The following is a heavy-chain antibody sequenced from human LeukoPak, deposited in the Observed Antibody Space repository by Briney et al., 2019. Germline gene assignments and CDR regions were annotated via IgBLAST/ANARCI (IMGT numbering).Heavy chain of an antibody. V-gene: IGHV5-51*01. Sequence: GESLKISCKGSGYSFTSYWIGWVRQMPGKGLGGMGIIYPDDSDTRYSPSFQGQVTISADKSISTAYLQWSSLKASDTAMYYCATSPKSSGWIYYFDYWGQGTLVTVSS. CDR3: ATSPKSSGWIYYFDY. D-gene: IGHD6-19*01. J-gene: IGHJ4*02. CDR1: GYSFTSYW. CDR2: IYPDDSDT.